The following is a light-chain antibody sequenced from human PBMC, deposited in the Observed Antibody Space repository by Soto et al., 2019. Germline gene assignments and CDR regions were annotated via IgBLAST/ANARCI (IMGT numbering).Light chain of an antibody. Sequence: QSVLTQPASVSGSPGQSITISCTGTSSDVGGYNYVSWYQQHPGKAPKLMIYEVSNRPSGVSHRFSGDKSGKTASLTISGLQADDEATNYCCSYAGSDALVFGSGTKVTVL. V-gene: IGLV2-14*03. CDR2: EVS. J-gene: IGLJ1*01. CDR3: CSYAGSDALV. CDR1: SSDVGGYNY.